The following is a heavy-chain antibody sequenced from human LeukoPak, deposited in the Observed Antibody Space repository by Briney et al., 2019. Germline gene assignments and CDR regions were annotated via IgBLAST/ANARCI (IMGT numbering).Heavy chain of an antibody. Sequence: GGSLRLSCAASGFTFSSYAMSWVRQAPGKGLEWVSAISGSGGSTYYADSVKGRFTISRDNSKNTLYLQVKSLRAEDTAVYYCARLWPAATSSRFDYWGQGTLVTVSS. CDR2: ISGSGGST. CDR3: ARLWPAATSSRFDY. CDR1: GFTFSSYA. V-gene: IGHV3-23*01. D-gene: IGHD3/OR15-3a*01. J-gene: IGHJ4*02.